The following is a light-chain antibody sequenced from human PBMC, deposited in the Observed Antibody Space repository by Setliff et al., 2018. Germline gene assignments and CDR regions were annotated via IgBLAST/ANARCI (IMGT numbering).Light chain of an antibody. CDR3: CSYGGTLYV. V-gene: IGLV2-11*01. CDR2: DVS. CDR1: SSDVGGYNS. Sequence: QSALTQPRSVSGSPGQSVTISCTGTSSDVGGYNSVSWYQQHPDKPPKLIIYDVSTRPSGVPDRFSGSKSGNTASLTISGLQAEYEADYYCCSYGGTLYVFGTGTKVTVL. J-gene: IGLJ1*01.